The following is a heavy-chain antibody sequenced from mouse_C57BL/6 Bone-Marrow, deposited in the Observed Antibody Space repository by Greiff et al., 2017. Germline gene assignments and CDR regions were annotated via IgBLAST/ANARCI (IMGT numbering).Heavy chain of an antibody. V-gene: IGHV1-81*01. J-gene: IGHJ3*01. CDR3: ARWGYDYDWFAY. D-gene: IGHD2-4*01. Sequence: QVQLQQSGAELARPGASVKLSCKASGYTFTSYGISWVKQRTGQGLEWIGEIYPRSGNTYYNEKFKGKATLTADKSSSTAYMELRRLTSEDSAVYFCARWGYDYDWFAYWGQGTLVTVSA. CDR2: IYPRSGNT. CDR1: GYTFTSYG.